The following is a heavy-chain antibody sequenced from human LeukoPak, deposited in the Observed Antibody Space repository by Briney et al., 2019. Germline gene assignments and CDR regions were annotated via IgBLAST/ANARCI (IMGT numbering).Heavy chain of an antibody. Sequence: GGSLRLSCTASGFTFGDYALTWVRQAPGKGLEWVSFIRSKTYGGTTEYAASVKGRFTISRDDSKSIAYLQTNSLKTEDTAVYYCTFDYGGNTGYFQHWGQGTLVTVSS. D-gene: IGHD4-23*01. CDR1: GFTFGDYA. J-gene: IGHJ1*01. CDR3: TFDYGGNTGYFQH. CDR2: IRSKTYGGTT. V-gene: IGHV3-49*04.